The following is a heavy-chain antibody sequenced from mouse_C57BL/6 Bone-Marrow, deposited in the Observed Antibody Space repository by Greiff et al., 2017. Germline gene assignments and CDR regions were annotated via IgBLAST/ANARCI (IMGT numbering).Heavy chain of an antibody. D-gene: IGHD2-4*01. CDR3: ARGGLRGY. V-gene: IGHV1-7*01. Sequence: SGAELAKPGASVKLSCKASGYTFTSYWMHWVKQRPGQGLEWIGYINPSSGYTKYNQKFKDKATLTAEKSSSTAYMQLSSLTYEDSAVYYCARGGLRGYWGQGTTLTVSS. CDR2: INPSSGYT. CDR1: GYTFTSYW. J-gene: IGHJ2*01.